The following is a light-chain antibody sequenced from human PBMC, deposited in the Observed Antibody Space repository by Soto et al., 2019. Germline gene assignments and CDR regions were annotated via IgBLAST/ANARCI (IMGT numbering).Light chain of an antibody. CDR3: HQRQRWPRT. CDR1: QSVSSD. V-gene: IGKV3-15*01. CDR2: GAS. Sequence: EIVMTQSPATLSVSPGERATLSCRASQSVSSDLAWYHQKPGQAPRLLIYGASTRATGIPARFSGSGSGTDFTLTITRLEPEDFAFYYCHQRQRWPRTFGQGTKVDIK. J-gene: IGKJ1*01.